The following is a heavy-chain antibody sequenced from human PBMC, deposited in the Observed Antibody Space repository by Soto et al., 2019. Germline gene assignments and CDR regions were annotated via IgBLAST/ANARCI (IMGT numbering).Heavy chain of an antibody. Sequence: QVQLQESGPGLVKPSQTLSLTCTVSGDSFSSDDYYWSWIRQPPGKGLEWIGYISYRVDTYYSPSLKSRVTMSIDTSKNQFSLKLTSVTAADTAVYFCAREDAARIERWFDAWGQGILVTVSS. CDR1: GDSFSSDDYY. CDR2: ISYRVDT. CDR3: AREDAARIERWFDA. V-gene: IGHV4-30-4*01. J-gene: IGHJ5*02. D-gene: IGHD6-6*01.